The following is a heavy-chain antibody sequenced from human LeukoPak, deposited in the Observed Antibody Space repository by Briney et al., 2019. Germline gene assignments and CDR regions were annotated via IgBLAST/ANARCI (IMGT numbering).Heavy chain of an antibody. Sequence: EGSLRLSCAASGFTFSNAWMSWVRQAPGKGLEWVGRIKSKTDGGTTDYAAPVKGRFTISRDDSKNTLYLQMNSLKTEDTAVYYCTTDGGYSYGPRKLIDYWGQGTLVTVSS. D-gene: IGHD5-18*01. CDR1: GFTFSNAW. J-gene: IGHJ4*02. CDR3: TTDGGYSYGPRKLIDY. CDR2: IKSKTDGGTT. V-gene: IGHV3-15*01.